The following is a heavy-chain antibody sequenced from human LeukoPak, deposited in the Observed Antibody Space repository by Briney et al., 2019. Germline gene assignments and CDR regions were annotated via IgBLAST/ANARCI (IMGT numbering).Heavy chain of an antibody. CDR1: GFTFSSYS. CDR2: ISSGSSTI. V-gene: IGHV3-48*04. J-gene: IGHJ4*02. Sequence: GGSLRLSCAASGFTFSSYSMNWVRQAPGKGLEWVSYISSGSSTIYYADSVKGRFTISRDNAKNSLYLQMNSLRAEDTAVYYCAILGHYYDSSGYYSDYWGQGTLVTVSS. CDR3: AILGHYYDSSGYYSDY. D-gene: IGHD3-22*01.